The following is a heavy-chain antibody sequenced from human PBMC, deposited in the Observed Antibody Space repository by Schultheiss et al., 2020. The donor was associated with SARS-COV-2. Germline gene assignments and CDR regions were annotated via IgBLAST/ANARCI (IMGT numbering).Heavy chain of an antibody. Sequence: GGSLRLSCAASRFTFGDYAMSWFRQAPGKGLEWVGFIRSKAYGGTTEYAASVKGRFTISRDDSKSIAYLQMNSLKTEDTAVYYCTRVIYDILTGSDYWGQGTLVTVSS. CDR1: RFTFGDYA. V-gene: IGHV3-49*03. CDR3: TRVIYDILTGSDY. D-gene: IGHD3-9*01. CDR2: IRSKAYGGTT. J-gene: IGHJ4*02.